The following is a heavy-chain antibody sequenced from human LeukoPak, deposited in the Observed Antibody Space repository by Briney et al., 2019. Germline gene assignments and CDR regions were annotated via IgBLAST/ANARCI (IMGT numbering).Heavy chain of an antibody. V-gene: IGHV4-34*01. Sequence: SETLSLTCAVYGGSFSGYYWSWIRQPPGKGLEWIGEINHSGSTNYNPSLKSRVTISVDTSKNQFSLKLSSVTAADTAVYYCGRGRSRWLQSDAFDIWGQGTMVTVSS. D-gene: IGHD5-24*01. CDR2: INHSGST. CDR3: GRGRSRWLQSDAFDI. J-gene: IGHJ3*02. CDR1: GGSFSGYY.